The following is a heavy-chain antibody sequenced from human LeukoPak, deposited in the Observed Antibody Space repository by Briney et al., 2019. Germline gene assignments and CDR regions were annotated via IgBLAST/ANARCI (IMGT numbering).Heavy chain of an antibody. CDR1: GFTFSSYA. CDR2: ISGSGGST. V-gene: IGHV3-23*01. CDR3: ALSPGRKLISVRYFDY. J-gene: IGHJ4*02. Sequence: GGSLRLSCATSGFTFSSYAMSWVRQAPGKGLEWVSAISGSGGSTYYADSVKGRFTISRDNSKNTLYLQMNSLRAEDTAVYYCALSPGRKLISVRYFDYWGQGTLVTVSS. D-gene: IGHD3-16*02.